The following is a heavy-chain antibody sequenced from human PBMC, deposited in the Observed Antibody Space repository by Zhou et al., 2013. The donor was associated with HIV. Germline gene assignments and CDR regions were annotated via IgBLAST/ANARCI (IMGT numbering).Heavy chain of an antibody. Sequence: QVQLQESGPGLVKPSQTLSLTCAVSGVSISEGGYYWRWIRQPAGKGLEWIGHVYTSGNAYYSPSLQSRVTISIDMSKNHFSLTLASVTAADTAVYYCGRAPSPFRLGWELMGGDDSWGQGTLVIVSS. CDR2: VYTSGNA. J-gene: IGHJ4*02. CDR3: GRAPSPFRLGWELMGGDDS. V-gene: IGHV4-61*09. D-gene: IGHD2-8*01. CDR1: GVSISEGGYY.